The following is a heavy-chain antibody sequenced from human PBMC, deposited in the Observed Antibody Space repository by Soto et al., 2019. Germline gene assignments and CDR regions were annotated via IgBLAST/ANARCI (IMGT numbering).Heavy chain of an antibody. CDR3: AHSHYTSSSYYFDY. D-gene: IGHD6-6*01. CDR2: IYWDDDK. Sequence: QITLKESGPTLVKPTQTLTLTCTFTGFSLSTSGVGVGWIRQPPGKALEWLALIYWDDDKRDSPSLKSRLTITKDTSKHQVVLTMTNMDPVDTATYYCAHSHYTSSSYYFDYWGQGTLVTVSS. CDR1: GFSLSTSGVG. J-gene: IGHJ4*02. V-gene: IGHV2-5*02.